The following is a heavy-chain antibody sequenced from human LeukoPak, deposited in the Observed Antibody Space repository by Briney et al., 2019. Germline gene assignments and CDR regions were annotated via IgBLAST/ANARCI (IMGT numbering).Heavy chain of an antibody. V-gene: IGHV3-48*01. CDR1: GFTFSSYS. CDR3: ARDGESGYDLRGFDY. J-gene: IGHJ4*02. CDR2: ISSSSSTI. D-gene: IGHD5-12*01. Sequence: PGGSLRLSCAASGFTFSSYSMNWVRQAPGKGLEWVSYISSSSSTIYYADSVKGRFTISRDNAKNSLYLQINSLRAEDTAVYYCARDGESGYDLRGFDYWGQGTLVTVSS.